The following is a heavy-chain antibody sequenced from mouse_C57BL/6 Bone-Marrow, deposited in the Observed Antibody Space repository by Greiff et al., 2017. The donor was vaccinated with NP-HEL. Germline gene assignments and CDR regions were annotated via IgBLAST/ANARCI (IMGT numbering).Heavy chain of an antibody. J-gene: IGHJ1*03. CDR2: IDPSDSET. CDR1: GYTFTSYW. Sequence: QVQLQQPGAELVRPGSSVKLSCKASGYTFTSYWMHRVKQRPIQGLEWIGNIDPSDSETHYNQKFKDKATLTVDKSSSTAYMQLSSLTSEDSAVYYCARRGYDGYFWYFDVWGTGTTVTVSS. D-gene: IGHD2-3*01. V-gene: IGHV1-52*01. CDR3: ARRGYDGYFWYFDV.